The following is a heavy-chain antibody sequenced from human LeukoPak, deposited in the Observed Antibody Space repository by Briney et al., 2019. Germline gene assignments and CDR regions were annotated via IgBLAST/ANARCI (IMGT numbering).Heavy chain of an antibody. V-gene: IGHV4-34*01. CDR1: GGFFSGYY. Sequence: PSETLSLTCAVYGGFFSGYYWTWIRQTPEKGLEWIGEMNPSGSTNYSPSLKSRVTISVDTSKNQFSLELSSVTAADTAVYYCARGRQDVTMIVVVMTAVSYYLDVWGKGTTVTVS. J-gene: IGHJ6*03. CDR3: ARGRQDVTMIVVVMTAVSYYLDV. CDR2: MNPSGST. D-gene: IGHD3-22*01.